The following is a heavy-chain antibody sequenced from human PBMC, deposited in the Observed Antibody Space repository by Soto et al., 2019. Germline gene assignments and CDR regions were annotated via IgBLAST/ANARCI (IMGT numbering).Heavy chain of an antibody. CDR1: GFTFSNAW. J-gene: IGHJ3*02. Sequence: PGGSLRLSCAASGFTFSNAWMSWVRQAPGKGLEWVGRIKSKTDGGTTDYAAPVKGRFTISRDDSKNTLYLQMNSLKTEDTAVYYCTTEDPPLTTDIFDIWGQGTMVTVSS. V-gene: IGHV3-15*01. CDR2: IKSKTDGGTT. CDR3: TTEDPPLTTDIFDI. D-gene: IGHD4-17*01.